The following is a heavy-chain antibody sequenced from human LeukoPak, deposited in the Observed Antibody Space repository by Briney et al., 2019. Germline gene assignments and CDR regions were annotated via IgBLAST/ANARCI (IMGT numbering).Heavy chain of an antibody. D-gene: IGHD1-26*01. CDR3: ARDGQWELLDYYYYGMDV. V-gene: IGHV3-7*01. CDR1: GFTFSSYW. Sequence: GGSLRLPCAASGFTFSSYWMSWVRQAPGKGLEWVANIKQDGSEKYYVDSVKGRFTISRDNAKNSLYLQMNSLRAEDTAVYYCARDGQWELLDYYYYGMDVWGQGTTVTVSS. CDR2: IKQDGSEK. J-gene: IGHJ6*02.